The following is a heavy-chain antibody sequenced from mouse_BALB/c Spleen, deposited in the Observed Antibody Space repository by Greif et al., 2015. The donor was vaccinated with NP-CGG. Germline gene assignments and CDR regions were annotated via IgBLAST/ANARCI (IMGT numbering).Heavy chain of an antibody. CDR3: ARHYYGSSPRYFDV. Sequence: EVKLVESGGGLVKPGGSLKLSCAASGFTFSSYAMSWVRQTPEKRLEWVATISSGGSYTYYPDSVKGRFTISRDNAKNTLYLQMSSLRSEDTAMYYCARHYYGSSPRYFDVWGAGTTVTVSS. V-gene: IGHV5-9-3*01. CDR1: GFTFSSYA. CDR2: ISSGGSYT. J-gene: IGHJ1*01. D-gene: IGHD1-1*01.